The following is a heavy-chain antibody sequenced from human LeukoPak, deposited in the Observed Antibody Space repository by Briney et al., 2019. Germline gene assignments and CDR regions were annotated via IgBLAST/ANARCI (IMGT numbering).Heavy chain of an antibody. D-gene: IGHD3-3*01. CDR3: ARGKTIFGVVPGWFDP. CDR2: INPNSGGT. V-gene: IGHV1-2*02. J-gene: IGHJ5*02. CDR1: GYTFTGYY. Sequence: ASVKVSCKASGYTFTGYYMHWVRQAPGQGLEWMGWINPNSGGTNYAQKFQGRVTMTRDTSISTAYMELSRLRSDDTAVYCCARGKTIFGVVPGWFDPWGQGTLVTVSS.